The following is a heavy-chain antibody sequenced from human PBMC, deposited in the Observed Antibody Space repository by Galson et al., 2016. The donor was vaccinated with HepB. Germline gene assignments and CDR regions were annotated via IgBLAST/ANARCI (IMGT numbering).Heavy chain of an antibody. D-gene: IGHD3-10*01. V-gene: IGHV3-23*01. CDR2: ISGSGAST. J-gene: IGHJ3*02. Sequence: SLRLSCAASGFTFSSYSVNWVRQAPGKGLEWVSLISGSGASTYYADSVKGRSTISRDNSKNTLYLQMNSLRAEDTAVYYCAKVVGRFGTGGDAFDIWGQGTMVTVSS. CDR1: GFTFSSYS. CDR3: AKVVGRFGTGGDAFDI.